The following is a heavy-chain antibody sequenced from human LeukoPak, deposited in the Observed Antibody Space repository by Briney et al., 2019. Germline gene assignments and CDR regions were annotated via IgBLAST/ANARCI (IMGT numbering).Heavy chain of an antibody. J-gene: IGHJ4*02. V-gene: IGHV1-18*01. Sequence: GASVKVSCKASGYTFTSYGISWVRQAPGQGLEWMGWISAYNGNTNYAQKLQGRVTMTTDRSTSTAYMELRSLRSDDTAVYYCARGVVVVVGATTLFDYWGQGTLVTVSS. D-gene: IGHD2-15*01. CDR1: GYTFTSYG. CDR3: ARGVVVVVGATTLFDY. CDR2: ISAYNGNT.